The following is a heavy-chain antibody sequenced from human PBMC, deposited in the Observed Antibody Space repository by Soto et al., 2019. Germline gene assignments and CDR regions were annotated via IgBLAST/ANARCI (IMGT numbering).Heavy chain of an antibody. CDR2: IKSKTDGGTT. D-gene: IGHD5-12*01. CDR3: TTDPPLLGYSGYDSPIDY. Sequence: GGSLRLSCAASGFTFSNAWMSWVRQAPGKGLEWVGRIKSKTDGGTTDYAAPVKGRFTISRDDSKNTLYLQMNSLKTEDTAVYYCTTDPPLLGYSGYDSPIDYWGQGTLVTVSS. CDR1: GFTFSNAW. V-gene: IGHV3-15*01. J-gene: IGHJ4*02.